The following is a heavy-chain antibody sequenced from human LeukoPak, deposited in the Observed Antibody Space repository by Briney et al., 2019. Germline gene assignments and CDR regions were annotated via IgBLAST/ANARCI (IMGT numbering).Heavy chain of an antibody. CDR2: MYYRGNT. CDR3: AREYYYDSSGSYYMDA. V-gene: IGHV4-59*01. Sequence: PSETLSLTCTVSGGSISSYYWSWIRQPPGKGLEWIGYMYYRGNTNYDPSLKSRVTISVDTSKNQFSLKLSSVTAADTAVYYCAREYYYDSSGSYYMDAWGKGTTGTISS. J-gene: IGHJ6*03. CDR1: GGSISSYY. D-gene: IGHD3-22*01.